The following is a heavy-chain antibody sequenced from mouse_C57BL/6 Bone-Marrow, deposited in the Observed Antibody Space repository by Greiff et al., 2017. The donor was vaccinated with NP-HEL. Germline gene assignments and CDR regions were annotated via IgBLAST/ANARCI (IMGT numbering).Heavy chain of an antibody. J-gene: IGHJ4*01. D-gene: IGHD1-1*01. Sequence: QVQLQQPGAELVKPGASVKLSCKASGYTFTSYWMHWVKQRPGQGLEWIGMIHPNSGSTNYNEKFKSKATLTVDKSSSTAYMQLSSLTSEDSAVYYCARSGTTVVLGDYWGQGTSVTVSS. CDR2: IHPNSGST. V-gene: IGHV1-64*01. CDR3: ARSGTTVVLGDY. CDR1: GYTFTSYW.